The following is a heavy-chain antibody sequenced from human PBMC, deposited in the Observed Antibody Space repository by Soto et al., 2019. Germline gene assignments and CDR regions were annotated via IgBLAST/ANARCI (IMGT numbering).Heavy chain of an antibody. J-gene: IGHJ6*02. CDR2: IWYDGSNK. Sequence: PGGSLRLSCAASGFTFSSYGMHWVRQAPGKGLEWVAVIWYDGSNKYYADSVKGRFTISRDNSKNTLYLQMNSLRAEDTAVYYCARDLRGGGSGSYRYYHYGMDFWGQGTTVTVSS. CDR3: ARDLRGGGSGSYRYYHYGMDF. V-gene: IGHV3-33*01. CDR1: GFTFSSYG. D-gene: IGHD3-10*01.